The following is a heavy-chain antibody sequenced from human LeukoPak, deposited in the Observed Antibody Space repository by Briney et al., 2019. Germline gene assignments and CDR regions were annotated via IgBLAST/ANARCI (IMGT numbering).Heavy chain of an antibody. CDR3: TRDQYYYDSSGYYPDY. D-gene: IGHD3-22*01. V-gene: IGHV1-18*04. CDR1: GYTFTGYY. J-gene: IGHJ4*02. Sequence: ASVKVSCKASGYTFTGYYIHWLRQAPGQGLEWMGWISAYNGNTNYAQKLQGRVTMTTDTSTSTAYMELRSLRSDDTAVYYCTRDQYYYDSSGYYPDYWGQGTLVTVSS. CDR2: ISAYNGNT.